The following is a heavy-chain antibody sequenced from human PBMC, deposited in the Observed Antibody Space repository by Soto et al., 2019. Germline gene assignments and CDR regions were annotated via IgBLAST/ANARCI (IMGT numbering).Heavy chain of an antibody. Sequence: GGSLRLSCAASGFTFSSYAMSWVRQAPGKGLEWASAISGSGGSTYYADSVKGRFTISRDNSKNTLYLQMNSLRAEDTAVYYCAKDRGGSYYGYYFDYWGQGTLVTVSS. V-gene: IGHV3-23*01. CDR1: GFTFSSYA. D-gene: IGHD1-26*01. J-gene: IGHJ4*02. CDR3: AKDRGGSYYGYYFDY. CDR2: ISGSGGST.